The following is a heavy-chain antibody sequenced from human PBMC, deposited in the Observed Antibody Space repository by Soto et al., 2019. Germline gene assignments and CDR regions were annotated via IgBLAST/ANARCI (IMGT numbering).Heavy chain of an antibody. CDR2: ISATGGTT. D-gene: IGHD4-4*01. Sequence: WGSLRLSCVVSGFTFSDHEMNWFRQAPGKGPEWVSRISATGGTTSYADSVKGRFTISRDNARDSLYLHMNGLRAEDSAIYYCARDRALIVAVTTSGMDGWGKGTKVTVSS. V-gene: IGHV3-48*03. CDR3: ARDRALIVAVTTSGMDG. J-gene: IGHJ6*04. CDR1: GFTFSDHE.